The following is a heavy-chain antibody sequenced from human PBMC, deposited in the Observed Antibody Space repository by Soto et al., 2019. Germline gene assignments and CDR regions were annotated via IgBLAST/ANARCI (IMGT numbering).Heavy chain of an antibody. D-gene: IGHD3-3*01. V-gene: IGHV3-9*01. J-gene: IGHJ4*02. CDR1: GFIFEDYA. Sequence: EVHLVESGGGLVQPGRSLRLSCAASGFIFEDYAMHWVRQVPGKGLEWVSSISWNSGNIVYADSVKGRFTVSRDSANNSLYLQMYSLRTEDTALYYCAKGAVTSIFGYFDFCGQGTLVTVSS. CDR3: AKGAVTSIFGYFDF. CDR2: ISWNSGNI.